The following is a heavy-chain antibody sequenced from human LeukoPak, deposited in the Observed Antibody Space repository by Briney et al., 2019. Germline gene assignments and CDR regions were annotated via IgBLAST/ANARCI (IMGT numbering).Heavy chain of an antibody. J-gene: IGHJ4*02. D-gene: IGHD3-22*01. Sequence: ASVKVSCKASGYTFTGYYMHWVRQAPGQGFEWMGRINPNSGGTNYAQKFQGRVTMTRDTSISTAYMELSRLRSDDTAVYYCASGYYDSSGYYAWGQGTLVTVSS. V-gene: IGHV1-2*06. CDR1: GYTFTGYY. CDR3: ASGYYDSSGYYA. CDR2: INPNSGGT.